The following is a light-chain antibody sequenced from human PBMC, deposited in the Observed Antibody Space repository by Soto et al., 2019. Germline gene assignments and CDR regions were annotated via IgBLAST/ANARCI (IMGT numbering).Light chain of an antibody. J-gene: IGKJ3*01. Sequence: DIVMTQSPDSLAVSMGERATINCKSSLSLLYSPNNKNYLAWYQQKPGQPPTLLIYWASTRESGVPDRFSGSGSGTDFTLTISNLQAEDVAVYYCQQYYSTLFTFGPGTKVDIK. CDR1: LSLLYSPNNKNY. CDR2: WAS. CDR3: QQYYSTLFT. V-gene: IGKV4-1*01.